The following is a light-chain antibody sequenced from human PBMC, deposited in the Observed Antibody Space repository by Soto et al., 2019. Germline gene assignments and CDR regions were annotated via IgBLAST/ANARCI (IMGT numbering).Light chain of an antibody. CDR2: EVV. Sequence: SSLNQPPSASGSPGQSVTISCTGTKNDVVFYDFVSWYQHHPGKAPRLIIYEVVQRPSGVPDRFSGSKSGNTASLTVSGLQAADEADYFCKSYAGSNTYVFGSGTKVTVL. CDR3: KSYAGSNTYV. CDR1: KNDVVFYDF. V-gene: IGLV2-8*01. J-gene: IGLJ1*01.